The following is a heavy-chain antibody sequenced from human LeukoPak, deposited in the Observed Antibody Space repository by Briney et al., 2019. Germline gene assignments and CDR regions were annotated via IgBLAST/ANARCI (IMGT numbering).Heavy chain of an antibody. J-gene: IGHJ5*02. CDR1: GGTFSSYA. Sequence: ASVKVSCKASGGTFSSYAISWVRQATGQGLEWMGWMNPNSGNTGYAQKFQGRVTMTRNTSISTAYMELSSLRSEDTAVYYCARGQTGYSSSWYVLRVSQRNWFDPWGQGTLVTVSS. CDR3: ARGQTGYSSSWYVLRVSQRNWFDP. D-gene: IGHD6-13*01. V-gene: IGHV1-8*02. CDR2: MNPNSGNT.